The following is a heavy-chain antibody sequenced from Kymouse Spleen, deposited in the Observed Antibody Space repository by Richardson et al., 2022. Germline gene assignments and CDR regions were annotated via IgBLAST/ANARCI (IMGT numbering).Heavy chain of an antibody. J-gene: IGHJ3*02. V-gene: IGHV4-34*01. CDR2: INHSGST. CDR3: ARLELTGVPDAFDI. CDR1: GGSFSGYY. D-gene: IGHD7-27*02. Sequence: QVQLQQWGAGLLKPSETLSLTCAVYGGSFSGYYWSWIRQPPGKGLEWIGEINHSGSTNYNPSLKSRVTISVDTSKNQFSLKLSSVTAADTAVYYCARLELTGVPDAFDIWGQGTMVTVSS.